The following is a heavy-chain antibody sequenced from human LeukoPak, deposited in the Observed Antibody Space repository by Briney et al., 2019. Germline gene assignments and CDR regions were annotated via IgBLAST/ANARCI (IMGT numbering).Heavy chain of an antibody. J-gene: IGHJ4*02. V-gene: IGHV3-23*01. CDR1: GFTFSSYA. CDR3: AKATSWGDYGDYVGVYYFDY. D-gene: IGHD4-17*01. CDR2: ISGSGGST. Sequence: GGSLRLSCAASGFTFSSYAMSWVRQAPGKGLEWVSAISGSGGSTYYADSVKGRFTISRDNSKNTLYLQMNSLRAGDTAVYYCAKATSWGDYGDYVGVYYFDYWGQGTLVTVSS.